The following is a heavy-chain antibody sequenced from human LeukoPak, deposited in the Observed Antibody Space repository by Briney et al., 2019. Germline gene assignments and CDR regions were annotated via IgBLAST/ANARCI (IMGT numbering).Heavy chain of an antibody. J-gene: IGHJ4*02. CDR1: GFTFSSYG. D-gene: IGHD3-3*01. CDR2: ISYDGSNK. Sequence: GGSLRLSCAASGFTFSSYGMHWVRQAPGKGLEWVAVISYDGSNKYYADSVKGRFTISRDNSKNTLYLQMNSLRAEDTAVYYCVTEEYYDFWSGYCMDYWGQGTLVTVSS. V-gene: IGHV3-30*03. CDR3: VTEEYYDFWSGYCMDY.